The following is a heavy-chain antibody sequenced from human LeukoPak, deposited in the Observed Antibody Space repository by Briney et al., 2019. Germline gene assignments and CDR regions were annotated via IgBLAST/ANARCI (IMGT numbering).Heavy chain of an antibody. CDR1: GFTFSSYA. V-gene: IGHV3-64*01. CDR2: ISSNGGST. CDR3: ARDARIDSSGWSNYYYYHGMDV. D-gene: IGHD6-19*01. Sequence: GGSLRLSCAASGFTFSSYAMHWVRQAPGKGLEYVSAISSNGGSTYYANSVKGRFTISRDNSKNTLYLQMGSLRAEDMAVYYCARDARIDSSGWSNYYYYHGMDVWGQGTTVTVSS. J-gene: IGHJ6*02.